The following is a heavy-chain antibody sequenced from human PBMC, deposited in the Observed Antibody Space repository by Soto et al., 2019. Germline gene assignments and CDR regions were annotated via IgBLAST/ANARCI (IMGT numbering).Heavy chain of an antibody. CDR3: AKAPYGVTFRFDY. J-gene: IGHJ4*02. CDR2: ISGSGAGT. Sequence: PGGSLRLSCAASGFTFISYAMSWVRQAPWKGQEWVSAISGSGAGTYYADSVKGRFTISRDNSKNTLYLQMNSLRAEDTAVYYCAKAPYGVTFRFDYWGQGTLVTVCS. D-gene: IGHD4-4*01. V-gene: IGHV3-23*01. CDR1: GFTFISYA.